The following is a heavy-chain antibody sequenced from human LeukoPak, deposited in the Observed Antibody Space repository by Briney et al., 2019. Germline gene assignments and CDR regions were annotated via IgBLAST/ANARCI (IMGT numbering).Heavy chain of an antibody. CDR2: INQDASEI. J-gene: IGHJ4*02. Sequence: GGSLRLSCADSGFTFSSYWVNWYRQAPGKGLDWVGNINQDASEINYVDSVRGRFTISRDNAKNSLHLQMNSLRVEDTAVYYCATDRDKHDWQRRFDSWGQGTLVTVSS. CDR3: ATDRDKHDWQRRFDS. V-gene: IGHV3-7*01. CDR1: GFTFSSYW. D-gene: IGHD3-9*01.